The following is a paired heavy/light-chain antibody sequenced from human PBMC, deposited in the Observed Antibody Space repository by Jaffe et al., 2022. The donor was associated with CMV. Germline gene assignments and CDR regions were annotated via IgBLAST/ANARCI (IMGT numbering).Light chain of an antibody. J-gene: IGKJ2*01. V-gene: IGKV1-5*03. CDR3: QQHNSYLYT. CDR1: QSISNW. Sequence: DIQMTQSPSTLSASVGDRVTITCRASQSISNWLAWYQQKPGKAPKLLIYKASSLESGVPSRFSGSGSGTEFTLTISSLQPDDFATYYCQQHNSYLYTFGQGTNLEIK. CDR2: KAS.
Heavy chain of an antibody. CDR3: ASGGGYYYGSGSFSH. D-gene: IGHD3-10*01. J-gene: IGHJ4*02. V-gene: IGHV3-11*01. Sequence: QVQLVESGGGLVKPGGSLRLSCAASGFTFSDYYMSWIRQAPGKGLEWVSYITNSGSTIYYADSVKGRFTISRDNAKNSLYLQMNSLRAEDTAVYYCASGGGYYYGSGSFSHWGQGTLVTVSS. CDR1: GFTFSDYY. CDR2: ITNSGSTI.